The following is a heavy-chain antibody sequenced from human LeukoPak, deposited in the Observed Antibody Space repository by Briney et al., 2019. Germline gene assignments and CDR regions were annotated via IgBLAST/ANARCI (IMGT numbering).Heavy chain of an antibody. D-gene: IGHD3-3*01. Sequence: ASLKVSCKTATYTFTGFTFSWVRQAPGQGLEWMGCINAHNGNTNYPQKFQGRVTITADKSTSTAYMELSSLRSEDTAVYYCARLKYYDFWSGYYLQDYWGQGTLVTVSS. CDR2: INAHNGNT. CDR3: ARLKYYDFWSGYYLQDY. J-gene: IGHJ4*02. CDR1: TYTFTGFT. V-gene: IGHV1-18*01.